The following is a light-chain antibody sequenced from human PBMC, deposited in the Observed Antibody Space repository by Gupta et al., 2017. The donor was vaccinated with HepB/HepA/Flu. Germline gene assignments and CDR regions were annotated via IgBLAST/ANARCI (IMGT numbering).Light chain of an antibody. CDR2: QSS. CDR3: MQVKPFPYT. V-gene: IGKV2-24*01. Sequence: DMVMTQTPLSSPVTLGQPASISCRSSQSLVHSDGNTYLSWIQQRPGQPPRLLIYQSSNRCSGVPDRSSGRGAGTDFTLKISRVAAANVGVYYCMQVKPFPYTFGQATKLEIK. CDR1: QSLVHSDGNTY. J-gene: IGKJ2*01.